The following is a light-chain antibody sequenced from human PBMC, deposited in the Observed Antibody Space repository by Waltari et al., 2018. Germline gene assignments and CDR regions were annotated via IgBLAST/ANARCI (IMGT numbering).Light chain of an antibody. Sequence: DIQMTQSPSSLSASVGDRVTITCRASQGISSWLAWYQQKPGKAPKLLIYKASSLQSGVPARFSGSGSGTDFTLTISSRQPEDFATYYCQQYDSAPWAFGQGTKVEVK. CDR3: QQYDSAPWA. V-gene: IGKV1-12*01. CDR2: KAS. J-gene: IGKJ1*01. CDR1: QGISSW.